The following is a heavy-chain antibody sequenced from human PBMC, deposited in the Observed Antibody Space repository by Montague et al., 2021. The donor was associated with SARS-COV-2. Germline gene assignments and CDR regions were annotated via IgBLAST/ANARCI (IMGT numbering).Heavy chain of an antibody. CDR3: VRVPYRLLFVPRYYGMDV. Sequence: SETLSLTCTVSGGSISSSYYWGWIRQPPGEGLEWIAEISHSGSTSYNPSLKSRVTISVDTSKNQFSLKLSSATAADTAAYYCVRVPYRLLFVPRYYGMDVWGQGTTVTVSS. V-gene: IGHV4-34*01. D-gene: IGHD2-2*01. J-gene: IGHJ6*02. CDR2: ISHSGST. CDR1: GGSISSSYY.